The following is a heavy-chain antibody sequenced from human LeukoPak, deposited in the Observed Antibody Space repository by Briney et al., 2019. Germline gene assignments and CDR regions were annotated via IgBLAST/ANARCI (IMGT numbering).Heavy chain of an antibody. CDR2: IYYSGST. CDR1: GGSISSYY. CDR3: ARSYSSSWYRASNWFDP. D-gene: IGHD6-13*01. J-gene: IGHJ5*02. V-gene: IGHV4-59*01. Sequence: SETLSLTCTVPGGSISSYYWSWIRQPPGKGLEWIGYIYYSGSTNYNPSLKSRVTISVDTSKNQFSLKLSSVTAADTAVYYCARSYSSSWYRASNWFDPWGQGTLVTVSS.